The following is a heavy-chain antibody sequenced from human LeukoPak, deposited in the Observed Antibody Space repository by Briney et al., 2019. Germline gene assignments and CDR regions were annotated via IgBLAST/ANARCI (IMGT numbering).Heavy chain of an antibody. J-gene: IGHJ4*02. CDR2: IWYDGSNK. CDR3: ARGGYDSSGYYGPRIDY. D-gene: IGHD3-22*01. V-gene: IGHV3-33*01. Sequence: GRSLRLSCAASGFTFSSYGMHWVCQAPGKGLEWVAVIWYDGSNKYYADSVKGRFTISRDNSKNTLYLQMNSLRAEDTAVYYCARGGYDSSGYYGPRIDYWGQGTLVTVSS. CDR1: GFTFSSYG.